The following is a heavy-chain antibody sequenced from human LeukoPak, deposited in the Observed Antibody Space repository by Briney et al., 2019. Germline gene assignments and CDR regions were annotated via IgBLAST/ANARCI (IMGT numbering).Heavy chain of an antibody. V-gene: IGHV3-23*01. CDR1: GFTFSSYA. Sequence: GGSLRLSCAASGFTFSSYAMSWVRQAPGKGLEWVSAISGSGGNTYYADSVKGRFTISRDNSKNTLYLQMNSLRAEDTAVYYCAKDLGSSGWYIDYWGQGTLVTVSS. CDR3: AKDLGSSGWYIDY. J-gene: IGHJ4*02. D-gene: IGHD6-19*01. CDR2: ISGSGGNT.